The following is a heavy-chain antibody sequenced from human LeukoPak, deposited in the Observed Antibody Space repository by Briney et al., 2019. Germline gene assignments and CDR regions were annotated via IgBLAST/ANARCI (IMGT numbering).Heavy chain of an antibody. J-gene: IGHJ4*02. D-gene: IGHD6-19*01. V-gene: IGHV3-11*05. CDR2: ISSTSSYI. Sequence: GWSLRLSCASSGFTFSDYYMSWIHQARGKVLEWVSYISSTSSYINYADSVKGRFTISRDNAKNSLFLQMNSLRAEDTAVYYCARVSQWLVPYWGQGTLVTVSS. CDR3: ARVSQWLVPY. CDR1: GFTFSDYY.